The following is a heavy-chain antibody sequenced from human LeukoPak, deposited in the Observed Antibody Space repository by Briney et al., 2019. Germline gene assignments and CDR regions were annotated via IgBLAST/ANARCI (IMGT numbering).Heavy chain of an antibody. J-gene: IGHJ3*02. D-gene: IGHD1-26*01. CDR3: AKIHSGSYYDAFDI. CDR1: GFTFDDYV. CDR2: ISWNSGSI. Sequence: GGSLRLSCAASGFTFDDYVMHWVRQAPGKGLEWVSGISWNSGSIGFADSVKGRFTISRDNAKNSLYLQMNSLRAEDTAVYYCAKIHSGSYYDAFDIWGQGTMVTVSS. V-gene: IGHV3-9*01.